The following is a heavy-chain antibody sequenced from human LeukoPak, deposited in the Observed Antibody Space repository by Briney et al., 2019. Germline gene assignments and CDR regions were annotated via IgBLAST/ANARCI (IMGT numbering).Heavy chain of an antibody. V-gene: IGHV1-69*04. Sequence: GSSVKVSCKASGGTFNNYSISWVRQAPGQGLEWMGRIVPILGIRNYAKDFQGRATLTADKSTSTAYMELGSLGSEDTAMYFCARDEIASPSAFDFWGQGALVIVSS. D-gene: IGHD3-3*02. CDR1: GGTFNNYS. CDR3: ARDEIASPSAFDF. CDR2: IVPILGIR. J-gene: IGHJ4*02.